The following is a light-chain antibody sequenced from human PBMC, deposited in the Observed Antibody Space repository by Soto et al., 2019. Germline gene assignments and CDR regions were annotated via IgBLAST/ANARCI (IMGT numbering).Light chain of an antibody. Sequence: QSALTQPASVSGSPGQSITISCIGSSSDVGGYNYVSWYQQHSGKAPKLMIYQDIKRPSGISNRFSGSKSGNTASLTISGLQAEDEADYYCSSYTSSETYFFGTGTKLTVL. CDR2: QDI. CDR3: SSYTSSETYF. J-gene: IGLJ1*01. V-gene: IGLV2-14*01. CDR1: SSDVGGYNY.